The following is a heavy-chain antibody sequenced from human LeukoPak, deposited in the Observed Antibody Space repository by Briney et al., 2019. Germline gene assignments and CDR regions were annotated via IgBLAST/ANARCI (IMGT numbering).Heavy chain of an antibody. V-gene: IGHV1-69*05. CDR1: GGTFSSYA. J-gene: IGHJ4*02. CDR2: IIPIFGTA. D-gene: IGHD3-3*01. CDR3: ARAITIFGVAAPTGY. Sequence: RASVKVSCKASGGTFSSYAISWVRQAPGQGLEWMGGIIPIFGTANYAQKFQGRVTMTRDTSISTAYMELSRLRSDDTAVYYCARAITIFGVAAPTGYWGQGTLVTVSS.